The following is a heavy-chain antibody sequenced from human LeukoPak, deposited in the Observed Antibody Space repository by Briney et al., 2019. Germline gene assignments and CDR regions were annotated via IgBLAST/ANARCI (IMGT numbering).Heavy chain of an antibody. Sequence: RESDPALVKPTQTLTLTCTFSGFSLSTTGMCVSWIRQPPGKALEWLARIDWDGDKYYSTSLKTRLTISKDTSKNQVVLTMTNMDPVDTATYYCARIRTGTYFDYWGQGTLVTVSS. V-gene: IGHV2-70*11. J-gene: IGHJ4*02. D-gene: IGHD7-27*01. CDR2: IDWDGDK. CDR1: GFSLSTTGMC. CDR3: ARIRTGTYFDY.